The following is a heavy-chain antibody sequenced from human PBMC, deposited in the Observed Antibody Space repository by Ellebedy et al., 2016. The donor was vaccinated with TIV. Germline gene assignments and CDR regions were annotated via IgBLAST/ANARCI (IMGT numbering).Heavy chain of an antibody. J-gene: IGHJ5*02. CDR3: AKDHLMTTVTPGWFDP. V-gene: IGHV3-43*02. D-gene: IGHD4-17*01. CDR1: GFTFEDFA. CDR2: ITGDGDTT. Sequence: PGGSLRLSCAASGFTFEDFAMHWVRQAPGKGLEWVSLITGDGDTTYYADSVKGRFTISRDNGENSLYLQMNSLTTEDTAFYYCAKDHLMTTVTPGWFDPWGQGTLVTVSS.